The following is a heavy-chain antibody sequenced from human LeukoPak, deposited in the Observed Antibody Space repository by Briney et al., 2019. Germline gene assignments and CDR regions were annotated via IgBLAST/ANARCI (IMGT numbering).Heavy chain of an antibody. V-gene: IGHV1-24*01. CDR2: FDPEDGET. CDR3: TAAGTGYYGMDV. Sequence: GASVKVSCKVSGYTLTELSMHWVRQAPGKGLEWMGGFDPEDGETIYAQKFQGRVTMTEDTSTDTAYMELSSLRSEDTAVYYCTAAGTGYYGMDVWGKGTKVTVSS. J-gene: IGHJ6*04. D-gene: IGHD6-13*01. CDR1: GYTLTELS.